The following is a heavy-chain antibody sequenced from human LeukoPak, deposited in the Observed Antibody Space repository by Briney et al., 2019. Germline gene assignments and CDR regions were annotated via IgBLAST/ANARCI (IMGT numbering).Heavy chain of an antibody. CDR2: MNPNSGNT. D-gene: IGHD1-1*01. J-gene: IGHJ6*03. CDR1: GYTFTSYG. V-gene: IGHV1-8*03. Sequence: ASVKVSCKASGYTFTSYGISWVRQAPGQGLEWMGWMNPNSGNTGYAQKFQGRVTITRNTSISTAYMELSSLRSEDTAVYYCARVPSTGTYYYMDVWGKGTTVTVSS. CDR3: ARVPSTGTYYYMDV.